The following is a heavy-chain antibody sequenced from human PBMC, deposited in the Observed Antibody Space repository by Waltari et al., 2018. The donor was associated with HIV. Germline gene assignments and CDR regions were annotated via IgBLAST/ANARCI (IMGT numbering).Heavy chain of an antibody. CDR3: ARWCWGYNWICEAFDI. Sequence: QVRLHQWGAGLLKPSETLSLTCAVYGGSFSGYSWSWIRQSPAKGLEWIGEISHGRSVTYNPSLKSRATISEDTSKNQFSLKLTSVTAADTAVYYCARWCWGYNWICEAFDIWGQGTMVTVSS. CDR2: ISHGRSV. CDR1: GGSFSGYS. J-gene: IGHJ3*02. D-gene: IGHD1-20*01. V-gene: IGHV4-34*01.